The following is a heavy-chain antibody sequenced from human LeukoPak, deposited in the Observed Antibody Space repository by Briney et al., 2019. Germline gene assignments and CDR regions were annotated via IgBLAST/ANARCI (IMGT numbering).Heavy chain of an antibody. J-gene: IGHJ6*03. CDR3: ARLPDMSWDYYMDV. Sequence: GESLKTSLQGSEYRFTIYWIGWVPQVPGKGLGGRGIIYPSDSDTRYSPSIQCNVNISAAKSISTDYLQWSSLKASDTAMYYSARLPDMSWDYYMDVWGKGTTVIVSS. V-gene: IGHV5-51*01. CDR1: EYRFTIYW. CDR2: IYPSDSDT. D-gene: IGHD1-26*01.